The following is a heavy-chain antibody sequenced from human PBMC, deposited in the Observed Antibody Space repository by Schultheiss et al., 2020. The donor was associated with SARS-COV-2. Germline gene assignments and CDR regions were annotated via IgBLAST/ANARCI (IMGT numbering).Heavy chain of an antibody. CDR3: AKDSLGIVGATDAFDI. Sequence: SETLSLTCTVSGGSIRSYYWSWIRQPPGKGLEWIGEIYHTGTTNYNPSLKSRVTIAVDKSKNHFSVELTSVTAADTAVYYCAKDSLGIVGATDAFDIWGQGTMVTVSS. J-gene: IGHJ3*02. CDR2: IYHTGTT. CDR1: GGSIRSYY. V-gene: IGHV4-59*12. D-gene: IGHD1-26*01.